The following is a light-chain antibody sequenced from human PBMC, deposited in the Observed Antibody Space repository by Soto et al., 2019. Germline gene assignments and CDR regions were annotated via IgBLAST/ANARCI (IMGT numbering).Light chain of an antibody. CDR1: QDIAIY. J-gene: IGKJ4*01. Sequence: NQLSLSPSSLSASVEDRVTITCRASQDIAIYLAWYQQKPGEAPKLLIYAASTLYGGVPSRFSGSGSGTDFALTITCLQAEDFATYYCQQLRMYPSTFGGGTKVDI. CDR2: AAS. CDR3: QQLRMYPST. V-gene: IGKV1-9*01.